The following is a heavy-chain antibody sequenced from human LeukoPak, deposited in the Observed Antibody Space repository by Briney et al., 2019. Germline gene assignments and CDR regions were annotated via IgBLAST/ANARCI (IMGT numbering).Heavy chain of an antibody. Sequence: GGSLRLSCAASGFTFSRYDMHWVRQSTGKGLEWVSGIGTAGDPYSPGSVKGRFTVSRENAKNSLYLQMNSLRVGDTAVYYCARSLGCSSWSVGGVFDIWGQGTLVTVSS. CDR1: GFTFSRYD. CDR2: IGTAGDP. CDR3: ARSLGCSSWSVGGVFDI. D-gene: IGHD6-13*01. J-gene: IGHJ3*02. V-gene: IGHV3-13*05.